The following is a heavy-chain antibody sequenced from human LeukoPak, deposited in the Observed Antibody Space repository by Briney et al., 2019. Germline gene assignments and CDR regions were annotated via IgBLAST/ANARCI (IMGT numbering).Heavy chain of an antibody. Sequence: GGSLRLSCAASGFTFSSYWMSWVRQAPGKGLEWVANIKQDGSEKYYVDSVKGRFTISRDNAKNSLYLQMNSLRAEDTAVYYCARGGSPKEYYYYYYMDVWGKGTTVTVSS. V-gene: IGHV3-7*01. D-gene: IGHD6-13*01. J-gene: IGHJ6*03. CDR2: IKQDGSEK. CDR3: ARGGSPKEYYYYYYMDV. CDR1: GFTFSSYW.